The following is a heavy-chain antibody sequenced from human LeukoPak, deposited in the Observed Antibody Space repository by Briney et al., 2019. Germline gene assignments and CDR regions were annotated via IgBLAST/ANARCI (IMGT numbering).Heavy chain of an antibody. J-gene: IGHJ4*02. Sequence: GGSLRLSRAASGFTFTNAWMNWVRQAPGKGLEWVGRIKSKADGETIDYAAPVKGRFTFSRDDSKNMLYLQMNSLKSEDTAVYYCSTLTSRGLSDSWGQGTLDTVSS. CDR1: GFTFTNAW. V-gene: IGHV3-15*07. CDR2: IKSKADGETI. CDR3: STLTSRGLSDS. D-gene: IGHD1-20*01.